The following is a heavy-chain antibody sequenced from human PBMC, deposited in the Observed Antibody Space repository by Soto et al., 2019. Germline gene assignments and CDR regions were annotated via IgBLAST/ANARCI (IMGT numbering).Heavy chain of an antibody. J-gene: IGHJ4*02. CDR3: ASTYYYDSSGYYPTFDY. D-gene: IGHD3-22*01. CDR1: GGTFSSYA. CDR2: IIPIFGTA. V-gene: IGHV1-69*13. Sequence: SVKVSCKASGGTFSSYAISWVRQAPGQGLEWMGGIIPIFGTANYAQKFQGRVTITADESTSTAYMELSSLRSEGTAVYYCASTYYYDSSGYYPTFDYWGQGTLVTVSS.